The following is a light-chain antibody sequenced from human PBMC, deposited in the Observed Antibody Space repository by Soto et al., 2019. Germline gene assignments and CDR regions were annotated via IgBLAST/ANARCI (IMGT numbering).Light chain of an antibody. CDR3: QVWDNVSDHWV. Sequence: SYVMTQPPSVSVAPGQTVKISCGGNNIGSKSVHWYQQKPGQAPVLVIYDDSDRPSGIPERFSGSNSGNTATVTISSVEAGDEADYYCQVWDNVSDHWVFGGGTKLTVL. V-gene: IGLV3-21*02. J-gene: IGLJ3*02. CDR1: NIGSKS. CDR2: DDS.